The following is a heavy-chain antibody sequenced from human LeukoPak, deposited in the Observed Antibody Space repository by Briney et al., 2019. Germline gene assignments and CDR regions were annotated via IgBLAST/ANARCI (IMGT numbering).Heavy chain of an antibody. Sequence: GGSLRLSCAISGFTSRDLEMSWVRQAPGKGLEWISYISSSGNFIFYADSVKGRFTISRDNAKNSLYLQMNSLRAEDTAVYYCARDLMGIAYRGAFYYWGQGTLVTVSS. V-gene: IGHV3-11*01. J-gene: IGHJ4*02. CDR1: GFTSRDLE. D-gene: IGHD6-13*01. CDR3: ARDLMGIAYRGAFYY. CDR2: ISSSGNFI.